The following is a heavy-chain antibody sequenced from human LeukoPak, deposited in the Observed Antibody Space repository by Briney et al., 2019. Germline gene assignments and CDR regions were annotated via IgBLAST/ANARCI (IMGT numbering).Heavy chain of an antibody. CDR2: ISGSTGVT. D-gene: IGHD3-22*01. CDR1: GFTFSNYA. Sequence: GGSLRLSCAASGFTFSNYAMNWVRQAPGKGLECVSTISGSTGVTYYADSVKGRFTISRDNSKNTLYLQMNSLRAEDTAVYYCAKDSQWFRAFDYWGQGTLVTVSS. CDR3: AKDSQWFRAFDY. J-gene: IGHJ4*02. V-gene: IGHV3-23*01.